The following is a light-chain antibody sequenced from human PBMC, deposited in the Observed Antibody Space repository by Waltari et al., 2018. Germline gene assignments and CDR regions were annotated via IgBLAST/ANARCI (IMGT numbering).Light chain of an antibody. Sequence: QSVLTQPPSASGTPGQRVTISCSGIRSNIGSTTVNCYQQHPGTAPKLLIYSNNQRPSGVPDRFSGSKSGTSASLAISGLQSEDEADYYCAAWDDSLNGWVFGGGTKLTVL. CDR3: AAWDDSLNGWV. CDR1: RSNIGSTT. CDR2: SNN. J-gene: IGLJ3*02. V-gene: IGLV1-44*01.